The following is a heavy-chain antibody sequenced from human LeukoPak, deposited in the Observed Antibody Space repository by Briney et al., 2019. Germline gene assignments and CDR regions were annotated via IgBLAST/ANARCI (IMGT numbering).Heavy chain of an antibody. D-gene: IGHD2-21*02. CDR3: ARGAYCGGDCYFDY. V-gene: IGHV4-4*07. CDR2: IYASGTT. J-gene: IGHJ4*02. Sequence: PSETLSLTCTVSGGSISTYYWNWIRQPAGKGLEWIGRIYASGTTNYNPSLESRVTMSLDTSKNQFSLKVTSVTAADTAVYYCARGAYCGGDCYFDYWGQGTLVTVSS. CDR1: GGSISTYY.